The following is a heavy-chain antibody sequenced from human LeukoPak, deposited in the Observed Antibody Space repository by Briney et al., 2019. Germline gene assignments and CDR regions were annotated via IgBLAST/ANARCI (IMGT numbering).Heavy chain of an antibody. D-gene: IGHD3-3*01. Sequence: ASVKVSCKASGYTLTSYGISWVRQAPGQGLEWMGWISAYNGNTNYAQKLQGRVTMTTDTSTSTAYMELRSLRSDDTAVYYCARGGRSGYSGNWFDPWGQGTLVTVSS. CDR2: ISAYNGNT. CDR1: GYTLTSYG. J-gene: IGHJ5*02. CDR3: ARGGRSGYSGNWFDP. V-gene: IGHV1-18*01.